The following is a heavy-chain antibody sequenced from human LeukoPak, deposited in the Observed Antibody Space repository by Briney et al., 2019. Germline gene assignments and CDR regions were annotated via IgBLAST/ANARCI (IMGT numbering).Heavy chain of an antibody. CDR3: ARLHMITDNWLDP. CDR2: ILHSGTT. Sequence: SQTLSLTCAVSGGSLSSGGYSWSWIRQPPGKGLEYIGYILHSGTTYYNPSLKTRVTMSVDRSKNQFSLRLNSVTAADTAVYYCARLHMITDNWLDPWGQGTLVTVSS. J-gene: IGHJ5*02. V-gene: IGHV4-30-2*01. CDR1: GGSLSSGGYS. D-gene: IGHD3-16*01.